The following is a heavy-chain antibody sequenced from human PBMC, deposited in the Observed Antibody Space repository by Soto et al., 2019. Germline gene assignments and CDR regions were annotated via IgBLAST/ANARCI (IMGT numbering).Heavy chain of an antibody. J-gene: IGHJ4*02. V-gene: IGHV3-9*01. CDR2: ISWNSGSI. D-gene: IGHD6-19*01. CDR3: AEASIAVAGNYYFDY. Sequence: EVQLVESGGGLVQPGRSLRLSCAASGFTFDDYAMHWVRQAPGKGLARVSGISWNSGSIGYADSVKGRFTISRDNAKNSLYLQMNSLRAEDTALYYCAEASIAVAGNYYFDYWGQGTLVTVSS. CDR1: GFTFDDYA.